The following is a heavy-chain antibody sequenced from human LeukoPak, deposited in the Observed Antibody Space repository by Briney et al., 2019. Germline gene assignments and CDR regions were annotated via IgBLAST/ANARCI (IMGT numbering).Heavy chain of an antibody. CDR1: GGSISTNNW. CDR3: ARAPLSGTYYTDAFDI. CDR2: IHYSGST. V-gene: IGHV4-4*02. J-gene: IGHJ3*02. D-gene: IGHD1-26*01. Sequence: SETLSLTCAVSGGSISTNNWWTWVRQPPGKGLEWIGEIHYSGSTDYNPSLKSRVTISPDKSKNQFSLTLTSVTAADTAVYFCARAPLSGTYYTDAFDIWGQGTMVTVSS.